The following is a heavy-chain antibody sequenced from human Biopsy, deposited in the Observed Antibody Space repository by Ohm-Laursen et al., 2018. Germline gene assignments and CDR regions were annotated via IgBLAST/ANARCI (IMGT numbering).Heavy chain of an antibody. J-gene: IGHJ4*02. CDR2: IIPILRTT. Sequence: ASVKVSCNAPTGTFNSYGIIWVRQAPGQGLEWMGRIIPILRTTAYAQTFLGRVTITADSPTSTVDMELTSLTSDDTAVYFCAREAIGYQLPCDDWGQGTLVTVSS. V-gene: IGHV1-69*11. CDR3: AREAIGYQLPCDD. D-gene: IGHD2-2*01. CDR1: TGTFNSYG.